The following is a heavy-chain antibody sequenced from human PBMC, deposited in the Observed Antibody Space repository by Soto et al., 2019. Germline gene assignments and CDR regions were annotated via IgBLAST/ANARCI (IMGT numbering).Heavy chain of an antibody. CDR3: GRGRGYSNAWGSYYSGMDV. CDR2: INHNGST. V-gene: IGHV4-34*01. CDR1: GGSFSNYY. Sequence: QVQLQQWGAGLLKPSETLSLTCAIYGGSFSNYYWNWIRQPPGKGLEWMGKINHNGSTNYSPSLKSRLTISLDTSKNQFSLKLISVTAADTAVYFCGRGRGYSNAWGSYYSGMDVWGQGTTVTVSS. J-gene: IGHJ6*02. D-gene: IGHD6-19*01.